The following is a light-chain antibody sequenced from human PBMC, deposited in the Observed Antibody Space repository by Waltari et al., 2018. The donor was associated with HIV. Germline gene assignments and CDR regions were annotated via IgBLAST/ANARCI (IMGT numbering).Light chain of an antibody. V-gene: IGLV2-14*01. J-gene: IGLJ2*01. Sequence: QSALTQPASVSGSPGKSITIPCIGSSSDIGAYNFVYWYQQRPGKAPKLMMYEVSDRPSGSSNRCSGSKSGITASLTISGLQADDEADYYCASYTRSGILLFGGGTRLTVL. CDR3: ASYTRSGILL. CDR2: EVS. CDR1: SSDIGAYNF.